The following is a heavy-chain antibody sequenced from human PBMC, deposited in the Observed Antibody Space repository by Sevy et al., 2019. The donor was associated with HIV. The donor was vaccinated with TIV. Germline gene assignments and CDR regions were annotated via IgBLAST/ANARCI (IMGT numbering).Heavy chain of an antibody. Sequence: GGSLRLSCAASGFRFRDYRMNWVRQAPGKGLEWVSYITSSSNTINYADSVKGRFTISRDNGRNSLYLQIYSLRHEDTAVYYCARDRGRGEVALDLWGQGTLVTVSS. CDR1: GFRFRDYR. J-gene: IGHJ5*02. D-gene: IGHD3-10*01. CDR2: ITSSSNTI. CDR3: ARDRGRGEVALDL. V-gene: IGHV3-48*02.